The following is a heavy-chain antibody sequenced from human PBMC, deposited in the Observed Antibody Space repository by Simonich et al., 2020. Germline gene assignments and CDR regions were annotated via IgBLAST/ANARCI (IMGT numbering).Heavy chain of an antibody. CDR3: ARHAGFAFDI. J-gene: IGHJ3*02. CDR2: IYDSGRT. Sequence: QLQLQESGPGLVKPSETLSLTCTVSGGSISSSSYYWGWIRQPPGKGLEWIGSIYDSGRTYYNPSLKSRVTISVDTSKNQFSLKLSSVTAADTAVYYCARHAGFAFDIWGQGTMVTVSS. V-gene: IGHV4-39*01. D-gene: IGHD6-13*01. CDR1: GGSISSSSYY.